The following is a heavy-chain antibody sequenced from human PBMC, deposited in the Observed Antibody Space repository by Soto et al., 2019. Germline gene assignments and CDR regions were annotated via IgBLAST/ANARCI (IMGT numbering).Heavy chain of an antibody. CDR3: ARRYCSGGSCYLPQTSYNWFDP. CDR1: GGSISSGGYY. Sequence: PSETLSLTCTVSGGSISSGGYYWSWIRQHPGKGLEWIGYIYYSGSTYYNPSLKSRVTISVDTYKNQFSLKLSSVTAADTAVYYCARRYCSGGSCYLPQTSYNWFDPWGQGTLVTVSS. CDR2: IYYSGST. J-gene: IGHJ5*02. V-gene: IGHV4-31*03. D-gene: IGHD2-15*01.